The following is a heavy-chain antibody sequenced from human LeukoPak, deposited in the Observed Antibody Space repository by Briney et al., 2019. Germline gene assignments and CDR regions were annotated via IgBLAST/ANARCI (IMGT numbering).Heavy chain of an antibody. CDR1: GFTFSTYE. CDR2: IRDSGDTT. D-gene: IGHD5-18*01. Sequence: GGSLRLSCAASGFTFSTYEMNWVRQAPGKGLEWVSGIRDSGDTTYYADSVKGRFTISRDNSRDTLYLQMNSLRAEDTAVYFCAKPGYSHDIFRNFAYWGQGIPVTVSS. J-gene: IGHJ4*02. V-gene: IGHV3-23*01. CDR3: AKPGYSHDIFRNFAY.